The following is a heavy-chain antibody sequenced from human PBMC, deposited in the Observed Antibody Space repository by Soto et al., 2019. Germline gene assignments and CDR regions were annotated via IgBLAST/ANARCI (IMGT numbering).Heavy chain of an antibody. V-gene: IGHV3-64*01. J-gene: IGHJ4*02. CDR2: ISGDGNA. CDR1: GFTFSGYS. Sequence: EVQLVESGGYLVKPGGSLRLSCAASGFTFSGYSMHWVRQAPGQGLEYVSAISGDGNAFYANSARDRFTISRDNSKNTLFLQMGRLRPEDTAMYFCVRVGSGYDYWGQGTLVIVAS. CDR3: VRVGSGYDY. D-gene: IGHD1-26*01.